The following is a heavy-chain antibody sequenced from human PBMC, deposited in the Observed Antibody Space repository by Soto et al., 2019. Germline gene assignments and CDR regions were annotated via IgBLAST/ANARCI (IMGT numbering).Heavy chain of an antibody. CDR1: GFTFSSYG. D-gene: IGHD3-3*01. V-gene: IGHV3-33*01. J-gene: IGHJ6*02. CDR3: AREGSIVESGRDV. CDR2: IWYDGSNK. Sequence: QVQLVESGGGVVQPGRSLRLSCAASGFTFSSYGMHWVRQAPGKGLEWVAVIWYDGSNKYYADSVKGRFTISRDNSKNTLYLQMNSLRAEDTAVYYCAREGSIVESGRDVWGQGTTVTVSS.